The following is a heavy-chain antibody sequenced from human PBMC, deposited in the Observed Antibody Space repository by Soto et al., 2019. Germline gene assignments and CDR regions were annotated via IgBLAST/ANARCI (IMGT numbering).Heavy chain of an antibody. V-gene: IGHV5-51*01. D-gene: IGHD5-18*01. Sequence: PGESLKISCKGSGYSFTSYWIGWVRQMPGKGLEWMGIIYPGDSDTRYSPSFQGQVTISADKSISTAYLQWSSLKASDTAMYYCARQDTAMVSLGYYYGMDVWGQGTTVTVSS. J-gene: IGHJ6*02. CDR1: GYSFTSYW. CDR3: ARQDTAMVSLGYYYGMDV. CDR2: IYPGDSDT.